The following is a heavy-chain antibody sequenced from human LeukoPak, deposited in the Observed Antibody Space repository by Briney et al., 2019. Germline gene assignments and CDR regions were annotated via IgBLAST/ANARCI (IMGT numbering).Heavy chain of an antibody. CDR2: ISAYNGNT. Sequence: ASVKVSCKASGYTFTSYGISWVRQAPGQGLEWMGWISAYNGNTNYAQKLQGRVTMTTDTSTSTAYMELRSLRSDDTAVYYCARDSSSWYHSSNWFDPWGQGTLVTVSS. J-gene: IGHJ5*02. CDR3: ARDSSSWYHSSNWFDP. CDR1: GYTFTSYG. V-gene: IGHV1-18*01. D-gene: IGHD6-13*01.